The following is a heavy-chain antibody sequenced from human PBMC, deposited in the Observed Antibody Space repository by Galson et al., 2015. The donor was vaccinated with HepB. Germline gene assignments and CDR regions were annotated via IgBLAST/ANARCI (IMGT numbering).Heavy chain of an antibody. J-gene: IGHJ4*02. CDR3: ARDASRGYSGYTDY. Sequence: SLRLSCAASGFTFSSYGMHWVRQAPGKGLEWVAVIWYDGSNIYYADSVKGRFTISRDNSKNTLYLQMNSLRAEDTAVYYCARDASRGYSGYTDYWGQGTLVTVSS. CDR2: IWYDGSNI. D-gene: IGHD5-12*01. V-gene: IGHV3-33*01. CDR1: GFTFSSYG.